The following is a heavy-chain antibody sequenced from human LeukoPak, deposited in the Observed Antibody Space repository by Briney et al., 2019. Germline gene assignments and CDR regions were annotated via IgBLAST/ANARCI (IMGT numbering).Heavy chain of an antibody. CDR2: INPNSGGT. CDR3: ARLNPPCSSTSCYGYGDYGTGLDP. Sequence: ASVKVSCKASGYTFTGYYMHWVRQAPGQGLESMGWINPNSGGTNYAQKFQGRVTMTRDTSISTAYMELSRLRSDDTAVYYCARLNPPCSSTSCYGYGDYGTGLDPWGQGTLVTVSS. V-gene: IGHV1-2*02. J-gene: IGHJ5*02. D-gene: IGHD2-2*01. CDR1: GYTFTGYY.